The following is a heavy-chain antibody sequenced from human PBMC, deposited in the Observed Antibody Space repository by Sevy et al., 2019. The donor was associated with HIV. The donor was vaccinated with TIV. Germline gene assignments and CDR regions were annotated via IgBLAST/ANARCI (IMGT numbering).Heavy chain of an antibody. CDR2: ISSSSIYI. CDR3: ARDPGFYCSGGSCYPRYYFDY. Sequence: GGSLRLSCAASGFTFSGYSMNWVRQAPGKGLEWVSSISSSSIYIYYADSVKGRFTISRDNAKNSLYLQMNSLRAEDTAVYYCARDPGFYCSGGSCYPRYYFDYWGQGTLVTVSS. V-gene: IGHV3-21*01. D-gene: IGHD2-15*01. J-gene: IGHJ4*02. CDR1: GFTFSGYS.